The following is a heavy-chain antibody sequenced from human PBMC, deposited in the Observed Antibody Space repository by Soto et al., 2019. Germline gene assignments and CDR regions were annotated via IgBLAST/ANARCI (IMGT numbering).Heavy chain of an antibody. CDR2: INHLETT. V-gene: IGHV4-30-2*01. J-gene: IGHJ4*02. D-gene: IGHD1-26*01. Sequence: PSETLSLTCTVSGASITFGGYSWSWIRQTPGKGLEWIGYINHLETTFYNPSFESRLTLSIDRAKNQFSLKLHSMSAADRAVYFCARGGGSDSFGYWGQGILVTSPQ. CDR1: GASITFGGYS. CDR3: ARGGGSDSFGY.